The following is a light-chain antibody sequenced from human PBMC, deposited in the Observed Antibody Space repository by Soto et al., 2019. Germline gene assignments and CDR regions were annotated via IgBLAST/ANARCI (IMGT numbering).Light chain of an antibody. J-gene: IGLJ1*01. V-gene: IGLV2-11*01. CDR3: CSYAGSYTYV. Sequence: QSVLTQPRSVSGSPGQSVTISCTGTSSDIGSYNYVSWYQQHPGKAPKVMIYDVSKRPSGVPDRLSGSKSGNTASLIISGLQAEDEADYYCCSYAGSYTYVFGSGTKVTVL. CDR2: DVS. CDR1: SSDIGSYNY.